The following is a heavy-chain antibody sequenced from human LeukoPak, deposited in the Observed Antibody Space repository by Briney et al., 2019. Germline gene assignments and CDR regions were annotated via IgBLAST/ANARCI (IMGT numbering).Heavy chain of an antibody. Sequence: PGGSLRLSCAASGFTFSVYGMHWVRQAPGKGLEWVAVISHDGNNKYYEDSVKGRFSISRDNSKNTLYLQMNSLRADDSAVYFCAKGREWLFSYFDFWGQGTLVTVSS. CDR3: AKGREWLFSYFDF. CDR1: GFTFSVYG. V-gene: IGHV3-30*18. CDR2: ISHDGNNK. J-gene: IGHJ4*02. D-gene: IGHD3-10*01.